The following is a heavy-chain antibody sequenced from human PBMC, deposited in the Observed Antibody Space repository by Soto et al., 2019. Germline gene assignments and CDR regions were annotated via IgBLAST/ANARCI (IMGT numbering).Heavy chain of an antibody. V-gene: IGHV1-8*01. J-gene: IGHJ5*02. D-gene: IGHD3-3*01. Sequence: QVPLVQSGAEVKKPGASVKVSCKASGYTFTSYDINWVRQATGQGLEWMGWMNPNSGNTGYAQKFQGRVTMTRNTSISTAYMELSSLRSEDTAVYYCARGVLGDFWSGYFHNWFDPWGQGTLVTVSS. CDR3: ARGVLGDFWSGYFHNWFDP. CDR1: GYTFTSYD. CDR2: MNPNSGNT.